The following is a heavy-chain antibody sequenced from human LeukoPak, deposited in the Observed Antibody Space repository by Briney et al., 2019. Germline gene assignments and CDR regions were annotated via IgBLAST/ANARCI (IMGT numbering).Heavy chain of an antibody. V-gene: IGHV1-18*01. CDR3: AREVATTTSFDY. J-gene: IGHJ4*02. CDR1: GYTFTSYG. CDR2: ISAYNGNT. Sequence: ASVKVSCKASGYTFTSYGISWVRQAPGQGLEWMGWISAYNGNTNYAQKLQGRVTMTTDTSTSTAYMELRSLKSDDTAVYYCAREVATTTSFDYWGQGTLVTVSS. D-gene: IGHD5-12*01.